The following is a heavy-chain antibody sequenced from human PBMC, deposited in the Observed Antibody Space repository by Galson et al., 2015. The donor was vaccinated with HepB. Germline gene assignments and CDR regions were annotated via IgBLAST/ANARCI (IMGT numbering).Heavy chain of an antibody. CDR1: GFTVSSNY. V-gene: IGHV3-53*01. D-gene: IGHD6-19*01. J-gene: IGHJ1*01. Sequence: SLRLSCAASGFTVSSNYMSWVRQAPGKGLEWVSVIYSGGSTYYADPVKGRFTISRDISKNTVYLQMNSLRVEDTAVYYCATRSGASGWYSYFQHWGQGTLVTVSS. CDR3: ATRSGASGWYSYFQH. CDR2: IYSGGST.